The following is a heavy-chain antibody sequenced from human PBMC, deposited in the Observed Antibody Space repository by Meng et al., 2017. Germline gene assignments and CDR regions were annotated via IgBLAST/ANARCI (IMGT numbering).Heavy chain of an antibody. CDR2: IIPIFGTA. CDR3: ARGGTVEMATIYELDY. V-gene: IGHV1-69*05. CDR1: GGTFSSYA. D-gene: IGHD5-24*01. Sequence: SVKVSCKASGGTFSSYAISWVRQAPGQGLEWMGGIIPIFGTANYAQKFQGRVTITTDESTSTAYMELSSRRSEDTAVYYCARGGTVEMATIYELDYWGQGTLVTVSS. J-gene: IGHJ4*02.